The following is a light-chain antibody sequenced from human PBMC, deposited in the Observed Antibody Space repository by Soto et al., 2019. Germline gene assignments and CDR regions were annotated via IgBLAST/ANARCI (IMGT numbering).Light chain of an antibody. CDR2: AAS. Sequence: DIQMTQSPSSLSASVGDRVTITCRASQSIRNYLNWYQQKPGKAPKLMIYAASNFQSGVPSRFSGSGSGTDFSLTISSLHPEDLAIYFCQQSFNTPWTFGQGTKVEIK. V-gene: IGKV1-39*01. J-gene: IGKJ1*01. CDR1: QSIRNY. CDR3: QQSFNTPWT.